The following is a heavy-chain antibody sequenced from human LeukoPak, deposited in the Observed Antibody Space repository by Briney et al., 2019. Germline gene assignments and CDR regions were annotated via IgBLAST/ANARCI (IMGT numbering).Heavy chain of an antibody. J-gene: IGHJ3*02. Sequence: GGSLRLSCAASGFTFSSYAMTWVRQAPGKGLEWVANIKRDESKKYYLDSVEGRLTISRDNTKNSLYLQMNSLRAEDTAVYYCARDSNPHSGDYCFDAFDMWGQGTMVTVSS. D-gene: IGHD3-22*01. CDR3: ARDSNPHSGDYCFDAFDM. V-gene: IGHV3-7*01. CDR1: GFTFSSYA. CDR2: IKRDESKK.